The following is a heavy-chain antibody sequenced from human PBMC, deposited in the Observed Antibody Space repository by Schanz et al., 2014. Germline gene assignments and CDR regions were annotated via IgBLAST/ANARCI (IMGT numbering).Heavy chain of an antibody. D-gene: IGHD3-3*01. CDR3: TTVERITIFEVVPYYYYYMDV. V-gene: IGHV3-72*01. Sequence: EVQLVESGGGLVQPRGSLRLSCAASEFSFSSFGMNWVRQAPGKGLEWVGRITNKPNNYNTEYAASVKGRFTISRDDSKNTLYLQMNSLKTEDTAVYYCTTVERITIFEVVPYYYYYMDVWGKGTTVTVSS. CDR1: EFSFSSFG. J-gene: IGHJ6*03. CDR2: ITNKPNNYNT.